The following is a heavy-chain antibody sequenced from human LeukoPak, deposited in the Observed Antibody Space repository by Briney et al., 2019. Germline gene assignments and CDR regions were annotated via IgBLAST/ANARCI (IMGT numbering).Heavy chain of an antibody. V-gene: IGHV1-69*13. D-gene: IGHD3-22*01. CDR1: GGTFSSYS. CDR3: ATLNLRDYYDSSGDYYYYMDV. J-gene: IGHJ6*03. Sequence: SVKVSCKASGGTFSSYSINWVRQAPGQGLEWMGGIIPIFGTASYAQKFQGRVTITADESMSTAYMELSSLRSEDTAVYYCATLNLRDYYDSSGDYYYYMDVWGKGTTVTISS. CDR2: IIPIFGTA.